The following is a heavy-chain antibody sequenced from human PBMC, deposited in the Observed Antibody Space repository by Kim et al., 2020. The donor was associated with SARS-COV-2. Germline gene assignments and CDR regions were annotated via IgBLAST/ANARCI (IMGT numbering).Heavy chain of an antibody. Sequence: GGSLRLSCAASGFTFSSYAMHWVRQAPGKGLEWVAVISYDGSNKYYADSVKGRFTISRDNSKNTLYLQMNSLRAEDTAVYYCARRAYCSSTSCYGENDY. D-gene: IGHD2-2*01. CDR2: ISYDGSNK. CDR1: GFTFSSYA. CDR3: ARRAYCSSTSCYGENDY. J-gene: IGHJ4*01. V-gene: IGHV3-30-3*01.